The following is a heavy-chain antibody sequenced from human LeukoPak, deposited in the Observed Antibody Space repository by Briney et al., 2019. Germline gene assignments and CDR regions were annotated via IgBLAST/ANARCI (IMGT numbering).Heavy chain of an antibody. CDR1: GYTFTSYY. Sequence: ALVSVSSKASGYTFTSYYMHWMRQAPGQGLEWMGIINPSGGSTRYAQKFQGRVTMTRDTSTSTVYMELSSLRSEDTAVYYCARGVVFKSSSWYDTWGQGTLVTVSS. CDR3: ARGVVFKSSSWYDT. V-gene: IGHV1-46*01. D-gene: IGHD2-15*01. CDR2: INPSGGST. J-gene: IGHJ5*02.